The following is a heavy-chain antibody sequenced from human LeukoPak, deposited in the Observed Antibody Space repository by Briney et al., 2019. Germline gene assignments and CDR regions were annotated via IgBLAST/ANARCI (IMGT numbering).Heavy chain of an antibody. CDR2: FDPEDGET. CDR3: ATLRYCSGGSCYSSHWFDP. V-gene: IGHV1-24*01. Sequence: GASVKVSCKVSGYTLTELSMHWVRQAPGKGLEWMGGFDPEDGETIYAQKFQGRVTMTEDTSTDTAYMELSSLRSEDTAVYYCATLRYCSGGSCYSSHWFDPWGQGTLVTVSS. J-gene: IGHJ5*02. D-gene: IGHD2-15*01. CDR1: GYTLTELS.